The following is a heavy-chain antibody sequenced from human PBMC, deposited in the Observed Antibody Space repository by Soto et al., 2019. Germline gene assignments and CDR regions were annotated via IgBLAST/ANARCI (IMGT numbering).Heavy chain of an antibody. CDR1: GYSFTSYW. CDR3: ARLGDCSSTSCYSRIRSYYYYYMDV. Sequence: GESLKISCKGSGYSFTSYWIGWVRQMPGKGLEWMGIIYPGDSDTRYSPSVQGQVTISADKSSSTAYLQWSSLKGSDTAMYYCARLGDCSSTSCYSRIRSYYYYYMDVWGKGTTVTVSS. CDR2: IYPGDSDT. J-gene: IGHJ6*03. D-gene: IGHD2-2*02. V-gene: IGHV5-51*01.